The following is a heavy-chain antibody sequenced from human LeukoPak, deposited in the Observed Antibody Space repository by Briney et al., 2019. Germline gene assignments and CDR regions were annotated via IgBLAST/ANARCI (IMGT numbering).Heavy chain of an antibody. CDR1: GFTFSSYE. CDR2: ISYDGSNK. V-gene: IGHV3-30*18. CDR3: AKIPYSYGYYFDY. J-gene: IGHJ4*02. D-gene: IGHD5-18*01. Sequence: GGSLRLSCAASGFTFSSYEMNWVRQAPGKGLEWVAVISYDGSNKYYADSVKGRFTISRDNSKNTLYLQMNSLRAEDTAVYYCAKIPYSYGYYFDYWGQGTLVTVSS.